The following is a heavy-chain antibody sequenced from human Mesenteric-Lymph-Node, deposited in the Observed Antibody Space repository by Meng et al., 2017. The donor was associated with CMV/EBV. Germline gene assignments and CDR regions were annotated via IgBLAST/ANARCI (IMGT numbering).Heavy chain of an antibody. J-gene: IGHJ3*02. CDR2: ISSSSS. Sequence: GESLKISCAASGFTFSSFSMNWVRQAPGKGLEWVSSISSSSSYADSVKGRFTISRDNAKNSLYLQMNSLRAEDTALYYCARAQGCSSTTCPAGRDAVDIWGQGTMVTVSS. D-gene: IGHD2-2*01. CDR3: ARAQGCSSTTCPAGRDAVDI. CDR1: GFTFSSFS. V-gene: IGHV3-21*01.